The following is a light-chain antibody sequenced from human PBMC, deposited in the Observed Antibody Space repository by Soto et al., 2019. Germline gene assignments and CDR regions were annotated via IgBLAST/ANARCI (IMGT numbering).Light chain of an antibody. CDR2: DAS. J-gene: IGKJ3*01. CDR3: QQYDNLLFT. CDR1: HDISNY. Sequence: DIQMTQSPSSLSASVGDRVTITCQASHDISNYLNWYQQKPEQAPKLLIYDASNLETGVPSRFSGSGSGTDFTFTISSLQPEDFATYYCQQYDNLLFTFGPGTKVDVK. V-gene: IGKV1-33*01.